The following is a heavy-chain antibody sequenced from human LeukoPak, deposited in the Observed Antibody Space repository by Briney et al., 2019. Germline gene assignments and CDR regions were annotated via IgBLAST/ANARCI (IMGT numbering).Heavy chain of an antibody. V-gene: IGHV5-51*01. CDR3: ARRGGNSLEFDY. CDR2: IYPGDSDT. D-gene: IGHD4-23*01. CDR1: GYSFTNYW. Sequence: GESLKISCRTSGYSFTNYWIGWVRQMPGKGLEWMGIIYPGDSDTRFSPSFQGQVTVSADKSISTAYLQWSSLEASDTAMYYCARRGGNSLEFDYWGQGTLVTVSS. J-gene: IGHJ4*02.